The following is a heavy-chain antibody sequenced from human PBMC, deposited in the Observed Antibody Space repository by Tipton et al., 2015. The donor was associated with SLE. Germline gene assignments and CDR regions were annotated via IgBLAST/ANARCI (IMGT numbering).Heavy chain of an antibody. V-gene: IGHV4-4*07. Sequence: TLSLTCTVSGACFCNYYWGGSRPPAGKGLEWIGRCYTGGNTKYNPSLESRVTLSVDTSKDQFSLKLSSVTAADTAVYYCVVCSPSSCSYFDYWGQGTLVTVAS. D-gene: IGHD2-2*01. CDR3: VVCSPSSCSYFDY. CDR2: CYTGGNT. J-gene: IGHJ4*02. CDR1: GACFCNYY.